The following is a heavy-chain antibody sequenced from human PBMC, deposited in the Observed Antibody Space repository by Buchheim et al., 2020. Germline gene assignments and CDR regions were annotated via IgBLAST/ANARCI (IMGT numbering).Heavy chain of an antibody. D-gene: IGHD3-16*01. J-gene: IGHJ4*02. V-gene: IGHV3-30*18. CDR2: ISYDGINK. Sequence: QVQLVESGGGVVQPGRSLRLSCAASGFSFNNFGMHWVRQAPGKGLEWVALISYDGINKYYADSVKGRFTISRDNSKNTLYLQMSSLRAEDTAVYYCAKDEGYVWGSNQPIDSWGQGTL. CDR1: GFSFNNFG. CDR3: AKDEGYVWGSNQPIDS.